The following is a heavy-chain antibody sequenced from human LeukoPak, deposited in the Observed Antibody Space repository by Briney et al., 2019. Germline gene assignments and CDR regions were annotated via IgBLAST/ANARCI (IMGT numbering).Heavy chain of an antibody. D-gene: IGHD1-26*01. V-gene: IGHV4-59*08. Sequence: PSETLSLTCTVSGGSINNYYWSWIRQPPGKGLEWIGYIYYSGSTNYNPSLKSRITISVDTSKNQFSLKLCSVTAADTAVYYCARQAGSPWYFDYWGQGTLVTVSS. J-gene: IGHJ4*02. CDR2: IYYSGST. CDR1: GGSINNYY. CDR3: ARQAGSPWYFDY.